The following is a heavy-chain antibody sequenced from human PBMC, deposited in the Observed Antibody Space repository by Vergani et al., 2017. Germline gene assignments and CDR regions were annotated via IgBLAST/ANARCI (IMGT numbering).Heavy chain of an antibody. CDR3: ARFLTGTTIYYYYGMDV. CDR2: IYYSGST. D-gene: IGHD1-20*01. Sequence: QVHLQESGPGLVKPSQTLSLTCTVSGGSISSGDYYWSWIRQHPGKGLEWIGYIYYSGSTYYNPSLKSRVTISVDTSKNQFFLKLSSVTAADTAVYYCARFLTGTTIYYYYGMDVWGQGTTVTVSS. J-gene: IGHJ6*02. CDR1: GGSISSGDYY. V-gene: IGHV4-31*03.